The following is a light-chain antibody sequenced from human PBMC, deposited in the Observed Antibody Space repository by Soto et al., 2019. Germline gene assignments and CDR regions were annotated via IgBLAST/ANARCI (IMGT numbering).Light chain of an antibody. CDR3: QSYDNSLSGSWI. Sequence: QSVLTQPPLVSGAPGLRVTISCTGNSANIGAGYDVHWYQQLPGTAPKLLIYGDNNRPSGVPDRFSGSKSGTSASLAITGLQAEDEADYYCQSYDNSLSGSWIFGGGTKLTVL. V-gene: IGLV1-40*01. CDR2: GDN. CDR1: SANIGAGYD. J-gene: IGLJ2*01.